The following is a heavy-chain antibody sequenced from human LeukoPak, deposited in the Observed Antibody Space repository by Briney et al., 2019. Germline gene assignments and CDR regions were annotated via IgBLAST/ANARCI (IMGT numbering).Heavy chain of an antibody. CDR1: GFTFSSYA. D-gene: IGHD3-10*01. CDR2: ISGSGGST. J-gene: IGHJ5*02. V-gene: IGHV3-23*01. CDR3: AKDPWHPYYYGSGSNL. Sequence: TGGSLRLSCAASGFTFSSYAMSWVRQAPGKGLEWVSAISGSGGSTYYADSVRGRFTISRDNSKNTLYLQMSSLRAEDTAVYYCAKDPWHPYYYGSGSNLWGQGTLVTVSS.